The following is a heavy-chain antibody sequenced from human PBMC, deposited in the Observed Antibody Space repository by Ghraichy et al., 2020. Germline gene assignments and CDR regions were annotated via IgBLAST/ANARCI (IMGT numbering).Heavy chain of an antibody. D-gene: IGHD3-10*01. CDR2: ISGSGGST. CDR1: GFTFSSYA. CDR3: AKCQTVYYGSGSPFQH. J-gene: IGHJ1*01. V-gene: IGHV3-23*01. Sequence: GGSLRLSCAASGFTFSSYAMSWVRQAPGKGLEWVSAISGSGGSTYYADSVKGRFTISRDNSKNTLYLQMNSLRAEDTAVYYCAKCQTVYYGSGSPFQHWGQGTLVTVSS.